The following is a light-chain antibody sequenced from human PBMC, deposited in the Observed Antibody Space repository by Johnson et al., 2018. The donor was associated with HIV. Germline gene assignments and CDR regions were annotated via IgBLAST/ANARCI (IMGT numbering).Light chain of an antibody. CDR3: GTWDSSLSAYV. Sequence: QSVLTQPPSVSAAPGQKVTISCSGSSSNIGNNYVSWYQQLPGTAPKLIIYENTKRPSGIPDRFSGSKSGTSATLGITGLQTGAEADYYCGTWDSSLSAYVFGTGTKVTVL. CDR2: ENT. CDR1: SSNIGNNY. V-gene: IGLV1-51*02. J-gene: IGLJ1*01.